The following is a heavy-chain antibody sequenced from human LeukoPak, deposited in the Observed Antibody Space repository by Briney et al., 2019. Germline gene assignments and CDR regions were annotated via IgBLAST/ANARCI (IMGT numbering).Heavy chain of an antibody. Sequence: SETLSLTCAVYGGSFSGYYWSWIRQPPGKGLEWIGEINHSGSTNYNPSLKSRVTISVDTSKNQFSLKLSSVTAADTAVYYCARLSRVDDSSGYLFDYWGQGTLVTVS. J-gene: IGHJ4*02. CDR3: ARLSRVDDSSGYLFDY. V-gene: IGHV4-34*01. CDR1: GGSFSGYY. D-gene: IGHD3-22*01. CDR2: INHSGST.